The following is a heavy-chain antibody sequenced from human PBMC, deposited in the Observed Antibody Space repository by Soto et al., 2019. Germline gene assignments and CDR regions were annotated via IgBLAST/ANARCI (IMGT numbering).Heavy chain of an antibody. D-gene: IGHD4-17*01. CDR1: GFIFSGSA. Sequence: GGSLRLSCAASGFIFSGSAMHWVRQASGKGLEWVGRIGRKAKNYATEYGASVEGRFTISRDNDKNSLFLQMNSLRDEDTAVYYCARDPGTTWHYWGQGTLVTVSS. CDR2: IGRKAKNYAT. J-gene: IGHJ4*02. V-gene: IGHV3-73*01. CDR3: ARDPGTTWHY.